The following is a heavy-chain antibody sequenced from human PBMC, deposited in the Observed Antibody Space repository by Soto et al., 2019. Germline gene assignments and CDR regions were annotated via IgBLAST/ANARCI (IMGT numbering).Heavy chain of an antibody. D-gene: IGHD3-16*01. Sequence: QVQLVQSGAEVKKPGASVKVSCKTSGYTFTNYGLSWVRQLTGQGPEWMGWISAYNGNTNYAQNFQGRVTMTTDTSTSTAYMELRSLRSDDTAVYYWARGGTPIDYWGQGTLVTVSS. CDR2: ISAYNGNT. CDR1: GYTFTNYG. V-gene: IGHV1-18*01. CDR3: ARGGTPIDY. J-gene: IGHJ4*02.